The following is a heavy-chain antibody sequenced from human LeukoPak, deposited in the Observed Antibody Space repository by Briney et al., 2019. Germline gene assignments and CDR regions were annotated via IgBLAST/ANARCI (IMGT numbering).Heavy chain of an antibody. CDR2: IKQDVSEK. Sequence: GGSLRLSCAASGFTFSSYWMSWVRQAPGKGLEWVANIKQDVSEKYYVDSVKGRFTISRDNAKNSLFLQMNSLRAEDTAVYYCARVRPHCSGGSCYSLYYYYMDVWGKGTTVTVSS. J-gene: IGHJ6*03. D-gene: IGHD2-15*01. CDR3: ARVRPHCSGGSCYSLYYYYMDV. V-gene: IGHV3-7*01. CDR1: GFTFSSYW.